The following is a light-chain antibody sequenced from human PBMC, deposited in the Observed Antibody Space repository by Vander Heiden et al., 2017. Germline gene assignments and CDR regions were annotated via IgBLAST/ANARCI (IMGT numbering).Light chain of an antibody. CDR1: SSNIGSNS. CDR2: SNN. V-gene: IGLV1-44*01. Sequence: QSVLTQPPSASATPGQRVTISCSGSSSNIGSNSVNWYQQFPGTAPKLLIYSNNQRPSGVPDRFSGSKSGTSASLAISGLQSEDEADYYCAAWDDSLNGVLFGGGTKLTVL. J-gene: IGLJ2*01. CDR3: AAWDDSLNGVL.